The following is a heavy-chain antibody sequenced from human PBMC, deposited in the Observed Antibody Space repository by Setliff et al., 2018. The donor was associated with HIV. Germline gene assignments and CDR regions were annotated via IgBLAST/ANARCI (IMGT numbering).Heavy chain of an antibody. CDR2: INHGGST. V-gene: IGHV4-34*01. D-gene: IGHD3-10*01. J-gene: IGHJ4*02. CDR3: ARRGLTLVRGVIMGYFDY. Sequence: SETLSLTCAVYSGSFSTYYWTWIRQPPGKGLEWIGEINHGGSTNYNPSLKSRVTISVDTSKNQFSLKLTSVTAADTAVYYCARRGLTLVRGVIMGYFDYWGQGTLVTVSS. CDR1: SGSFSTYY.